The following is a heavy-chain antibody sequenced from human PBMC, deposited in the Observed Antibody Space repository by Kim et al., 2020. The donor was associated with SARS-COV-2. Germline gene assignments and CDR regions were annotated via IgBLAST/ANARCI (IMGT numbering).Heavy chain of an antibody. V-gene: IGHV3-73*01. CDR1: GFTFSGSA. D-gene: IGHD2-15*01. CDR2: IRSKANSYAT. CDR3: TTRLPNSYYGMDV. Sequence: GGSLRLSCAASGFTFSGSAMHWVRQASGKGLEWVGRIRSKANSYATAYAASVKGRFTISRDDSKNTAYLQMNSLKTEDTAVYYCTTRLPNSYYGMDVWGQGTTVTVSS. J-gene: IGHJ6*02.